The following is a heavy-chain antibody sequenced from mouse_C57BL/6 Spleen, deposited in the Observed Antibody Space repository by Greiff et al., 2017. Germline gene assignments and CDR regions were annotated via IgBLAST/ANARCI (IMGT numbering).Heavy chain of an antibody. V-gene: IGHV1-76*01. CDR1: GYTFTDYY. CDR2: IYPGSGNT. CDR3: ARCGGYAMDY. Sequence: QVQLQQSGAELVRPGASVKLSCKASGYTFTDYYINWVKQRPGQGLEWIARIYPGSGNTYYNEKFKGKATLTADKSSSTAYMQLSSLTSEDSAVYFCARCGGYAMDYWGQGTSVTVSS. J-gene: IGHJ4*01.